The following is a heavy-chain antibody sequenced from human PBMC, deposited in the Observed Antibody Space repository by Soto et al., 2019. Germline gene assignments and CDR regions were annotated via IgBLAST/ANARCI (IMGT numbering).Heavy chain of an antibody. CDR3: AREGGYSGYDFDPADAFDI. CDR2: INPSGGST. D-gene: IGHD5-12*01. Sequence: ASVKVSCKASGYTFTSYYMHWVRQAPGQGLEWMGIINPSGGSTSYAQKFQGRVTMTRDTSTSTVYMELSSLRSEDTAVYYCAREGGYSGYDFDPADAFDIWGQGTMVTVSS. J-gene: IGHJ3*02. V-gene: IGHV1-46*01. CDR1: GYTFTSYY.